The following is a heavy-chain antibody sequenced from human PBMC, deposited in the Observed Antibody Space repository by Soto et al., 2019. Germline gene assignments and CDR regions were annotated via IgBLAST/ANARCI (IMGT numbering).Heavy chain of an antibody. J-gene: IGHJ6*02. CDR3: AREAAAERNYYGLDV. V-gene: IGHV1-18*04. Sequence: QVQLVQSGPEVRKPGASVKVSCKASGYIFSRYGISWVRQAPGKGLEWMAWISGYNGNTKFGERVQGRVNVTTDTSTSTAYMELRSLRSDYTAVYYCAREAAAERNYYGLDVWGQGTTVIVSS. CDR1: GYIFSRYG. CDR2: ISGYNGNT. D-gene: IGHD6-13*01.